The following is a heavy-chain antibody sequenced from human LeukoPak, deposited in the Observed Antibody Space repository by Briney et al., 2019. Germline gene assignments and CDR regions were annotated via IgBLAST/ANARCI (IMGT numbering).Heavy chain of an antibody. CDR3: ARVSYYYGMDV. CDR2: INHSGST. Sequence: SETLSLTCAVYGGSFSGYYWSWIRQPPGKGLEWVGEINHSGSTNYNPSLKSRVTISVDTSKNQFSLKLSSVTAADTAVYYCARVSYYYGMDVWGQGTTVTVSS. V-gene: IGHV4-34*01. CDR1: GGSFSGYY. J-gene: IGHJ6*02.